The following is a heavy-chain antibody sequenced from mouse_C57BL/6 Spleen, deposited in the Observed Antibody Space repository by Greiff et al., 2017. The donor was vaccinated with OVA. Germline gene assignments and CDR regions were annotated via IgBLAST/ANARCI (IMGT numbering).Heavy chain of an antibody. CDR1: GFTFSSYG. CDR2: ISSGGSYT. V-gene: IGHV5-6*02. CDR3: ARRGELAWFAY. Sequence: EVNLVESGGDLVKPGGSLKLSCAASGFTFSSYGMSWVRQTPDKRLEWVATISSGGSYTYYPDSVKGRFTISRDNAKNTLYLQMSSLKSEDTAMYYCARRGELAWFAYWGQGTLVTVSA. J-gene: IGHJ3*01.